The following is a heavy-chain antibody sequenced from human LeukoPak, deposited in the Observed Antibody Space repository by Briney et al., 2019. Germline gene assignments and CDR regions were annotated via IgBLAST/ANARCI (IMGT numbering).Heavy chain of an antibody. J-gene: IGHJ4*02. V-gene: IGHV3-7*01. CDR3: ARDHVAPGLLFDY. D-gene: IGHD3-22*01. CDR2: INQDGSEK. CDR1: GFSFSSHW. Sequence: GGSLRLSCAASGFSFSSHWMIWVRQAPEKGLEWVACINQDGSEKYFLDTVKGRFTISRDNAGNSLYLQMSSLRAEDTAVYYCARDHVAPGLLFDYWGQGTLVTVSS.